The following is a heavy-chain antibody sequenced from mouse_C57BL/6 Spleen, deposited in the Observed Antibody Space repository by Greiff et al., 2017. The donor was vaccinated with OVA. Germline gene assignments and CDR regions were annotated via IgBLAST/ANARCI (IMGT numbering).Heavy chain of an antibody. Sequence: EVKVEESGGGLVQPGGSMKLSCVASGFTFSNYWMNWVRQSPEKGLEWVAQIRLKSDNYATHYAESVKGRFTISRDDSKSSVYLQMNNLRAEDTGIYYCTDYGYEGYAMDYWGQGTSVTVSS. CDR1: GFTFSNYW. J-gene: IGHJ4*01. CDR2: IRLKSDNYAT. CDR3: TDYGYEGYAMDY. V-gene: IGHV6-3*01. D-gene: IGHD2-2*01.